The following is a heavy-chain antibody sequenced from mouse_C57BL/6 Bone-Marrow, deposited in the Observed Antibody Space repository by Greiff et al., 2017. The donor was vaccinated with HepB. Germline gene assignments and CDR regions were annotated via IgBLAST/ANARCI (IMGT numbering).Heavy chain of an antibody. Sequence: QLVESGPGLVKPSQSLSLTCSVTGYSITSGYYWNWIRQFPGNKLEWMGYISYDGSNNYNPSLKNRISITRDTSKNQFFLKLNSVTTEDTATYYCASRFAYWGQGTLVTVSA. V-gene: IGHV3-6*01. CDR1: GYSITSGYY. J-gene: IGHJ3*01. CDR3: ASRFAY. CDR2: ISYDGSN.